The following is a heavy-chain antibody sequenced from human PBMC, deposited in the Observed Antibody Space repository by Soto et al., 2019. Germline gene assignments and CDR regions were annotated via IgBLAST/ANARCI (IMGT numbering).Heavy chain of an antibody. Sequence: EVQLLESGGGLVQPGGSLRLSCAASGFTFSDYSMNWVRQAPGRGLEWVSNISSGGLSTYYADSVQGRFTISRDNSNDKVYLQMNNLRAEDTAVYYCSKAPGDYYYMDVWGKGTTVTVSS. J-gene: IGHJ6*03. CDR3: SKAPGDYYYMDV. V-gene: IGHV3-23*01. CDR1: GFTFSDYS. CDR2: ISSGGLST.